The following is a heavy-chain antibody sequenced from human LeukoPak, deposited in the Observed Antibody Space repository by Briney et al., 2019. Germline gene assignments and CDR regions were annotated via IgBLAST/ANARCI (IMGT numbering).Heavy chain of an antibody. Sequence: PGGSLRLSCAASGFTFSSCWMHWVRQAPGKGLVWVSRISSDGSSTSYADSVKGRFTISRDNAKNTLYLQMNSLEAEDTAVYYCAGSVTYYPYFDYWGQGTLVTVSS. CDR3: AGSVTYYPYFDY. V-gene: IGHV3-74*01. CDR1: GFTFSSCW. D-gene: IGHD1-26*01. CDR2: ISSDGSST. J-gene: IGHJ4*02.